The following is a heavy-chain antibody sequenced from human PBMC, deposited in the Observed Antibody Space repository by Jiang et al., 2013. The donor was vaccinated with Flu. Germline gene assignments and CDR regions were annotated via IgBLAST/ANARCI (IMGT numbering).Heavy chain of an antibody. CDR1: GYTFTSYA. CDR2: INAGNGNT. CDR3: ASAERLLWFGELSPDYYGMDV. V-gene: IGHV1-3*01. D-gene: IGHD3-10*01. J-gene: IGHJ6*02. Sequence: SGAEVKKPGASVKVSCKASGYTFTSYAMHWVRQAPGQRLEWMGWINAGNGNTKYSQKFQGRVTITRDTSASTAYMELSSLRSEDTAVYYCASAERLLWFGELSPDYYGMDVVGPRDHGHRLL.